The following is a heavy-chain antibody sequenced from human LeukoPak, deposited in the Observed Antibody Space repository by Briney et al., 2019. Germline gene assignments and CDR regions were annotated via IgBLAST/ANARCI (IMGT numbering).Heavy chain of an antibody. Sequence: PSETLSLTCTVSGYSISSGYYWGWIRQPPGKGLEWIGSIYHSGRTFYNPSLKSRVTISVDTSKNQFSLKLTSVTAADTAVYYCARNIWFGESADAFDIWGQGTMVTVSS. V-gene: IGHV4-38-2*02. D-gene: IGHD3-10*01. CDR2: IYHSGRT. CDR3: ARNIWFGESADAFDI. J-gene: IGHJ3*02. CDR1: GYSISSGYY.